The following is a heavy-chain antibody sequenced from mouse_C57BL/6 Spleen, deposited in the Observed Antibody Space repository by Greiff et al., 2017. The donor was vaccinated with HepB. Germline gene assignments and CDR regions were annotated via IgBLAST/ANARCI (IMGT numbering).Heavy chain of an antibody. J-gene: IGHJ4*01. V-gene: IGHV1-59*01. CDR1: GYTFTSYW. Sequence: QVQLQQPGAELVRPGPSVKLSCKASGYTFTSYWMHWVKQRPGQGLEWIGVIDPSDSYTNYNQKFKGKATLTVDTSSSTAYMQLSSLTSEDSAVYYCARRGPSDGYHLMDYWGQGTTVTVSS. D-gene: IGHD2-3*01. CDR2: IDPSDSYT. CDR3: ARRGPSDGYHLMDY.